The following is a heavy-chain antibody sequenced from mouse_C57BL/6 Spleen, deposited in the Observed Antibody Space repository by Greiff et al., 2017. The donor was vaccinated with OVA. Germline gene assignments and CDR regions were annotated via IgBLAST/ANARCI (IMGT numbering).Heavy chain of an antibody. CDR3: ARRGDGNYVGFAY. J-gene: IGHJ3*01. Sequence: QVQLQQPGAELVMPGASVKLSCKASGYTFTSYWMHWVKQRPGQGLEWIGEIDPSDSYTNYNQKFKGQSTLSVDKSSSTAYMQLSSLTSEDSAVYYCARRGDGNYVGFAYWGQGTLVTVSA. V-gene: IGHV1-69*01. D-gene: IGHD2-1*01. CDR2: IDPSDSYT. CDR1: GYTFTSYW.